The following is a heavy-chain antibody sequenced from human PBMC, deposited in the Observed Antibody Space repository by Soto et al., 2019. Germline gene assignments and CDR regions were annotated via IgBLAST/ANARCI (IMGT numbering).Heavy chain of an antibody. J-gene: IGHJ6*02. Sequence: SQTLSLTCAISGDSVSSNSAAWNWIRQSPSRGLEWLGRTYYRSKWYNDYAVSVKSRITINPDTSKNQFSLQLNSVTPEDTAVYDCARDNSGSYYESYYYYGMDVWGQGTTVTVSS. CDR2: TYYRSKWYN. D-gene: IGHD1-26*01. V-gene: IGHV6-1*01. CDR1: GDSVSSNSAA. CDR3: ARDNSGSYYESYYYYGMDV.